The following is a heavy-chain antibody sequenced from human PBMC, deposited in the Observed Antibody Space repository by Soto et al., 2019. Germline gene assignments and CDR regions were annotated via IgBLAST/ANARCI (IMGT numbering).Heavy chain of an antibody. V-gene: IGHV3-30-3*01. CDR2: ISYDGSNK. CDR1: GFTFSSYA. Sequence: QVQLVESGGGVVQPGRSLRLSCAASGFTFSSYAMHWVRQAPGKGLEWVAVISYDGSNKYYADSVKGRFTISRDNSKNTLYLQMNSLRAEDTAVYYCARAPRGTLGYYYYGMDVWGQGTTVTVSS. J-gene: IGHJ6*02. CDR3: ARAPRGTLGYYYYGMDV.